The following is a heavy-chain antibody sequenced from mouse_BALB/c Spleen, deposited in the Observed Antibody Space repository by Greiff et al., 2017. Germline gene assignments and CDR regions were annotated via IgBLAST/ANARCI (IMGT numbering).Heavy chain of an antibody. CDR2: IDPANGNT. J-gene: IGHJ4*01. D-gene: IGHD2-3*01. Sequence: VQLQQSGAELVKPGASVKLSCTASGFNIKDTYMHWVKQRPEQGLEWIGRIDPANGNTKYDPKFQGKATITADTSSNTAYLQLSSLTSEDTAVYYCARGMWDGYAMDYWGQGTSVTVSS. CDR3: ARGMWDGYAMDY. CDR1: GFNIKDTY. V-gene: IGHV14-3*02.